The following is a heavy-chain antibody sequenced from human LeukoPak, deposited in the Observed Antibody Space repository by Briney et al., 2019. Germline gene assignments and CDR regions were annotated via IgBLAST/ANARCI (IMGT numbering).Heavy chain of an antibody. Sequence: GGSLRLSCAASGFTFSSYAMHWVRQAPGKGLEWVAVISYDGSNKYYADSVKGRFTISRDNSKNTLYLQMNSLRAEDTAVYYCAREGRGYRGYASYWGQGTLVTVSS. CDR2: ISYDGSNK. CDR1: GFTFSSYA. D-gene: IGHD5-12*01. V-gene: IGHV3-30*04. J-gene: IGHJ4*02. CDR3: AREGRGYRGYASY.